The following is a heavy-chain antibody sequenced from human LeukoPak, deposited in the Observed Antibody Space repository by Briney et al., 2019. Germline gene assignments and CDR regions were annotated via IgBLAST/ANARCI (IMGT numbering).Heavy chain of an antibody. D-gene: IGHD3-9*01. J-gene: IGHJ3*02. CDR3: ARDSILTGAVLGAFDI. Sequence: GGSLRLSCAASGFTVSGNYMSWVRQAPGKGLEWVSVIYSGGSTYYADSVKGRFTISRDNSKNTLYLQMNSLRAEDTAVYYCARDSILTGAVLGAFDIWGQGTMVTVSS. CDR1: GFTVSGNY. CDR2: IYSGGST. V-gene: IGHV3-53*01.